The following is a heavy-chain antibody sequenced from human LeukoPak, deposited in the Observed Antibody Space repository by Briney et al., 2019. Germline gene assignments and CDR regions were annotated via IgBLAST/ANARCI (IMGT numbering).Heavy chain of an antibody. CDR1: GFTFTSYG. V-gene: IGHV3-33*01. Sequence: GRSLRLSCAASGFTFTSYGMHWVRQAPGKGLDWVALIWDDGNNKYYADSVKGRFTISRDNSKNTLYLQMNSLRAEDTAVYYCARDNGEWRLNWFDHWGQGTLVIVSS. D-gene: IGHD2-8*01. J-gene: IGHJ5*02. CDR3: ARDNGEWRLNWFDH. CDR2: IWDDGNNK.